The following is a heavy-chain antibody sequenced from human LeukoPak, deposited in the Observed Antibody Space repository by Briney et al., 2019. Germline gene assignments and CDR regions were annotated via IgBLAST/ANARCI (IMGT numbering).Heavy chain of an antibody. V-gene: IGHV7-4-1*02. Sequence: GVSVKVSCKASGGVFTTYAISWVRQAPGQGLEWMGWINTNTGNPTYAQGFTGRFVFSLDTSVSTAYLQISSLKAEDTAVYYCARPKYSSGYDYWGQGTLVTVSS. D-gene: IGHD6-19*01. CDR1: GGVFTTYA. CDR3: ARPKYSSGYDY. CDR2: INTNTGNP. J-gene: IGHJ4*02.